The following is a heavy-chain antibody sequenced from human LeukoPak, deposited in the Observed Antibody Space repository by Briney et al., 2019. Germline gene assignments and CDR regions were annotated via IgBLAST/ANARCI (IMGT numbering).Heavy chain of an antibody. Sequence: GGSLRLSCAASGFTFSSYWVHWVRQAPGKGLVWVSRINSDGSTTNYADSVKGRFTISRDNAKNTLYLQMNSLRAEVTAVYYWAKSLGGSDDYWGQGTLVTVSS. CDR2: INSDGSTT. J-gene: IGHJ4*02. D-gene: IGHD3-10*01. V-gene: IGHV3-74*01. CDR3: AKSLGGSDDY. CDR1: GFTFSSYW.